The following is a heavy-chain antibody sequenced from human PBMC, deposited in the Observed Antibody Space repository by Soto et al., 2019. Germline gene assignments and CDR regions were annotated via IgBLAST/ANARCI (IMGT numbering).Heavy chain of an antibody. CDR2: IDPSDSYT. CDR1: GYSFTSYW. CDR3: ARELINYDILTALDY. D-gene: IGHD3-9*01. Sequence: PGESLKISCKGSGYSFTSYWISWVRQMPGKGLEWMGRIDPSDSYTNYSPSFQGHVTISADKSISTAYLQWSSLKASDTAMYYCARELINYDILTALDYWGQGTLVTVSS. J-gene: IGHJ4*02. V-gene: IGHV5-10-1*01.